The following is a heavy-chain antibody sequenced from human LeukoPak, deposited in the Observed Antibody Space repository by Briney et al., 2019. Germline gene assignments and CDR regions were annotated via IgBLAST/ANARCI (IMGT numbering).Heavy chain of an antibody. V-gene: IGHV1-18*01. J-gene: IGHJ3*02. CDR1: GYTFTSYG. CDR2: ISAYNGNT. Sequence: GASVKVSCKASGYTFTSYGISWVRQAPGQGLEWMGWISAYNGNTNYAQKLQGRVTMTTDTSTSTAYMELRSLRSDDTAVYYCARDRMVRGVIIGGIDDAFDIWGQGTMVTVSS. CDR3: ARDRMVRGVIIGGIDDAFDI. D-gene: IGHD3-10*01.